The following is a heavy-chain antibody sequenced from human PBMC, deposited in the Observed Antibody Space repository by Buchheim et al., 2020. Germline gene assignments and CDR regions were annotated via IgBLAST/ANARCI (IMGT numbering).Heavy chain of an antibody. Sequence: EVQLVQSGAEVKKPGESLKISCKGSGYSFANYWIGWVRQMPGKGLEWMGIIYPGDSDTRYSPSFQGQVTIPADKSISTAYPQWSSLKASDTAMYYCASPSMVRGSTQGAFDIWGQGT. V-gene: IGHV5-51*01. CDR3: ASPSMVRGSTQGAFDI. CDR1: GYSFANYW. D-gene: IGHD3-10*01. CDR2: IYPGDSDT. J-gene: IGHJ3*02.